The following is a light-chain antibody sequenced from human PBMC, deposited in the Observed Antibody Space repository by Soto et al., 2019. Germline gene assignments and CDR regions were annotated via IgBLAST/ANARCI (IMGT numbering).Light chain of an antibody. J-gene: IGKJ5*01. Sequence: EMVMEQSPAILSVSPGESATLSCRASQSVNSNYLAWYQQHPGQPPRLLIYGISTRATGIPARFSGSGSGTEFSLTISSLQSEDFAVYYCQQYSKWPITFGQGTRLEFK. V-gene: IGKV3-15*01. CDR3: QQYSKWPIT. CDR2: GIS. CDR1: QSVNSN.